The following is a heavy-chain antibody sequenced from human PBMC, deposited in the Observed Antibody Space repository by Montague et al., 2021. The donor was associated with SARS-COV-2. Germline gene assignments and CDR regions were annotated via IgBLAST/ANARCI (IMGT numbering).Heavy chain of an antibody. V-gene: IGHV3-15*01. CDR1: GFTFSSAW. Sequence: SLRLSCAASGFTFSSAWMTWVRQSPGKGLEWVGRIKSKAVGEAIQYATSVKGRFTISRDDSENTLYLQMDSLTTEDTAVYYCTADFSDTAEQMAQTDLWGQGTLVTVSS. D-gene: IGHD5-24*01. CDR2: IKSKAVGEAI. J-gene: IGHJ5*02. CDR3: TADFSDTAEQMAQTDL.